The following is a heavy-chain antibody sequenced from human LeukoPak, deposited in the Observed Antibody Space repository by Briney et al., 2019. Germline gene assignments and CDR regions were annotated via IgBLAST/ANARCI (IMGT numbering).Heavy chain of an antibody. CDR1: GFTFSSYS. CDR3: AREDYDSSGYTPDY. CDR2: ISSSSSYI. J-gene: IGHJ4*02. Sequence: KAGGSLRLSCAASGFTFSSYSMTWVRQAPGKGLEWVSSISSSSSYICYADSVKGRFTISRDNAKNSLYLQVNSLRAEDTAVYYCAREDYDSSGYTPDYWGQGTLVTVSS. V-gene: IGHV3-21*01. D-gene: IGHD3-22*01.